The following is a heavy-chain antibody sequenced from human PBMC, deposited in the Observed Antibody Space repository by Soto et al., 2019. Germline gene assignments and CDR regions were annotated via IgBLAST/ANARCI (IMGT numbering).Heavy chain of an antibody. CDR2: ISSSGSTI. V-gene: IGHV3-48*03. CDR3: AREYSSGYYYYGMDV. CDR1: GFTFSSYE. J-gene: IGHJ6*02. D-gene: IGHD6-19*01. Sequence: GGSLRLSCAASGFTFSSYEMNWVRQAPGKGLEWVSYISSSGSTIYYADSVKGRFTISRDNAKNSLYLQMNSLRAEDTAVYYCAREYSSGYYYYGMDVWRQRTTVTVSS.